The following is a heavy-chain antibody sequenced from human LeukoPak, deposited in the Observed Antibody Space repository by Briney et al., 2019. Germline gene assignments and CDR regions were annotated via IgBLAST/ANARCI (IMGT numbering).Heavy chain of an antibody. CDR3: AREVWGPEY. J-gene: IGHJ4*02. CDR1: GFTFTKYC. D-gene: IGHD1-14*01. V-gene: IGHV3-7*01. CDR2: IKQDGSDK. Sequence: GGCLRLSCAASGFTFTKYCMTCVREAPGKGREGVGNIKQDGSDKNYMDSVEGRFTISRDNNKTSVYLKMRSLRAEDRDVYYCAREVWGPEYWGQGTLVTVSS.